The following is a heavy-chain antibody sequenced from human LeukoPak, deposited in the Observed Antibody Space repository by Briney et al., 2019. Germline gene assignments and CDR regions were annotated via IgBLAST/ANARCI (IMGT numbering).Heavy chain of an antibody. V-gene: IGHV4-59*08. D-gene: IGHD1-26*01. CDR2: IYYSGST. J-gene: IGHJ5*02. CDR1: GGSISSYY. Sequence: SETLSLTCTVSGGSISSYYWSWIRQPPGKGLEWIGYIYYSGSTNYNPSLKSRVTISVDTSKNQFSLKLSSVTAADTAVHYCARHISGSYYGWFDPWGQGTLVTVSS. CDR3: ARHISGSYYGWFDP.